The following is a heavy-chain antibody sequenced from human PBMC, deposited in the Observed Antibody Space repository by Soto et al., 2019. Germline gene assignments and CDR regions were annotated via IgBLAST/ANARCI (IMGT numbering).Heavy chain of an antibody. Sequence: EVQLVESGGGLVQPGGSLRLCCAASGFTFSDHYMDWVRQAPGKGLEWVGLIRDKANSYTTEYAASVRGRFTISGDESKNSVYLQMNSLKTEDTAVYYCARRPGSGRSVDYWGQGTLVTVSS. CDR3: ARRPGSGRSVDY. CDR1: GFTFSDHY. J-gene: IGHJ4*02. D-gene: IGHD3-10*01. V-gene: IGHV3-72*01. CDR2: IRDKANSYTT.